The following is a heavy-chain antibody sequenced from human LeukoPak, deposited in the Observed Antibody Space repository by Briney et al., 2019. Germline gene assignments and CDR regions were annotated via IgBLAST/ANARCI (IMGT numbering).Heavy chain of an antibody. D-gene: IGHD2-15*01. J-gene: IGHJ4*02. CDR1: GFTFSGSA. Sequence: GGSLRLSCAASGFTFSGSAMHWVRQASGKGLEWVGRIRSKANSYATAYAASVKGRFTISRDDSKNTAYLQMNSLKTEDTAVYYCTRPLSIFGSGGSQYDYWGQGTLVTVSS. V-gene: IGHV3-73*01. CDR3: TRPLSIFGSGGSQYDY. CDR2: IRSKANSYAT.